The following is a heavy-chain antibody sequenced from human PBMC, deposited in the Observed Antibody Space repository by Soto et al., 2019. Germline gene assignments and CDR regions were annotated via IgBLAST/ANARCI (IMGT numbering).Heavy chain of an antibody. J-gene: IGHJ3*02. CDR1: GYTFTSYG. D-gene: IGHD2-2*02. CDR2: ISAYNGNT. CDR3: ARGSPLDPCSSTSCYKSYAFDI. V-gene: IGHV1-18*01. Sequence: ASVKVSCKASGYTFTSYGISWVRQAPGQGLEWMGWISAYNGNTNYAQKLQGRVTMTTDTSTRTAYMELRSLRSDDTAVYYCARGSPLDPCSSTSCYKSYAFDIWGQGTMVTVSS.